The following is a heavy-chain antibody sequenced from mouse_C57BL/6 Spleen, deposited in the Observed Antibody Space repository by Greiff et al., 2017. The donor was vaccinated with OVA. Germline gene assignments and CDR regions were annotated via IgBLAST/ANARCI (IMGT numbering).Heavy chain of an antibody. CDR2: IDPENGDT. Sequence: VQLQQSGAELVRPGASVKLSCTASGFNIKDDYMHWVKQRPAQGLEWIGWIDPENGDTEYASKFQGKATITADTSSNTAYLQLSSLTSEATAVYYGTRYDCGWSWFAYWGQGTLVTVSA. CDR3: TRYDCGWSWFAY. D-gene: IGHD2-4*01. CDR1: GFNIKDDY. J-gene: IGHJ3*01. V-gene: IGHV14-4*01.